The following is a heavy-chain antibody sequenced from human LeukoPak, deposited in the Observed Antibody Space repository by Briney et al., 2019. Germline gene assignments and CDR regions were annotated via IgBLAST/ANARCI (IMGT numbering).Heavy chain of an antibody. D-gene: IGHD3-22*01. Sequence: SETLSLTCIVSGGSISSSIYYWAWVRQPPGKGLEWIGTVFYNGATQYSPSLRSRVTISIDTSTNQFSLKLTSVTAADTALYYCAREPRYDNSDSGAFWGQGTVVTVSS. CDR3: AREPRYDNSDSGAF. V-gene: IGHV4-39*07. CDR2: VFYNGAT. J-gene: IGHJ3*01. CDR1: GGSISSSIYY.